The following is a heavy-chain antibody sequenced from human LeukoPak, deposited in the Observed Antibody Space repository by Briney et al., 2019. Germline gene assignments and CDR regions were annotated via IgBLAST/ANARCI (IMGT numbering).Heavy chain of an antibody. J-gene: IGHJ6*03. Sequence: GGSLRLSCAASGFTVSSNYMSWVRQAPGKGLEWVSVIYSGGSTYYADSVKGRFTISRDNSKNTLYLQMNSLRAEDTAVYYCARGQLQSYYYYYYMDVWGKGTTVTVSS. CDR1: GFTVSSNY. D-gene: IGHD2-21*01. CDR2: IYSGGST. CDR3: ARGQLQSYYYYYYMDV. V-gene: IGHV3-53*01.